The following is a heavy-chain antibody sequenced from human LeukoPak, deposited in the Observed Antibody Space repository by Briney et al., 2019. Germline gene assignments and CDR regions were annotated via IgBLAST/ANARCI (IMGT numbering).Heavy chain of an antibody. Sequence: PSETLSLTCTVSGDSISTSSTYYWGWIRQPPGKGPEWIGTIYYSGSTYYNPSLKSRVTISVDTSKNQFSLKLSSVTAADTAVYYCARALALGQLLFDYWGQGTLVTVSS. D-gene: IGHD1-26*01. V-gene: IGHV4-39*07. J-gene: IGHJ4*02. CDR1: GDSISTSSTYY. CDR3: ARALALGQLLFDY. CDR2: IYYSGST.